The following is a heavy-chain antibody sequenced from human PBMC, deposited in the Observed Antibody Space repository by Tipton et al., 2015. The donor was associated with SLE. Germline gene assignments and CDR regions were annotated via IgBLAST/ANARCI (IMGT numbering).Heavy chain of an antibody. Sequence: TLSLTCTVSGGSVSSGSYYWSWIRQPPGKGLEWIGYVYQTGSTNYNPSVENRVTISLDMSKKQFFLKVTSVTAADTAVYYCARGRGAICGVVTPLFAPWGQGTLVTVSS. D-gene: IGHD3-3*01. CDR1: GGSVSSGSYY. CDR2: VYQTGST. V-gene: IGHV4-61*01. CDR3: ARGRGAICGVVTPLFAP. J-gene: IGHJ5*02.